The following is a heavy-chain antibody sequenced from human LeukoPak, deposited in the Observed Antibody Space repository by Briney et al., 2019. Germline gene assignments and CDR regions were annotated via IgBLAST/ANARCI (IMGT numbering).Heavy chain of an antibody. V-gene: IGHV4-34*01. J-gene: IGHJ5*02. Sequence: PSETLSLTCAVYGGSFSGYYWSWIRQPPAKGLEWMGEINHSGSTNYNPSLKSRVTISVDTSKNQFSLKLSSVTAADTAVYYCPRKKYYDILTGLYNWFDPWGQGTLVTVSS. CDR1: GGSFSGYY. CDR3: PRKKYYDILTGLYNWFDP. D-gene: IGHD3-9*01. CDR2: INHSGST.